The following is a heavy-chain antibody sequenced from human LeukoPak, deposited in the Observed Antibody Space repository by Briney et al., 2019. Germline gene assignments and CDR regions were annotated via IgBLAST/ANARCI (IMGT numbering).Heavy chain of an antibody. D-gene: IGHD5-18*01. J-gene: IGHJ4*02. CDR3: ARDLAYSRLDY. CDR2: INPEGSEK. V-gene: IGHV3-7*01. CDR1: GLTFSSSW. Sequence: GGSLRLSCAVSGLTFSSSWMDRVRQAPGKGLEWVASINPEGSEKCSADSVKGRFTISRDNAKNSLYLQMDSLRVEDTAFYYCARDLAYSRLDYWGQGMLVTVSS.